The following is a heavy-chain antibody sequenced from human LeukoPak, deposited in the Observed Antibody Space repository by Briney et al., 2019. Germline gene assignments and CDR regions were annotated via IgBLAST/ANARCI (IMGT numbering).Heavy chain of an antibody. D-gene: IGHD6-13*01. V-gene: IGHV4-59*01. CDR1: GGSISSYY. CDR2: IYYSGST. CDR3: ARLRQLASNYYYGMDV. J-gene: IGHJ6*02. Sequence: SETLSLTCTVSGGSISSYYWSWIRQPPGKGLEWIGYIYYSGSTNYNPSLKSRVTISVDTSKNQFSLKLSSVTAADTAVYYCARLRQLASNYYYGMDVWGQGTTVTVSS.